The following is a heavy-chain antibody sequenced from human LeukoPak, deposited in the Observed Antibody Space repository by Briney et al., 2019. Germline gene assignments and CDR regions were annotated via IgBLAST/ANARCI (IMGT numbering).Heavy chain of an antibody. V-gene: IGHV4-39*02. J-gene: IGHJ4*02. Sequence: SETLSLTCTVSGGSISSSSYYWGWIRQPPGKGLEWIGSIYYSGSTYYNPSLKSRVTISVDTSKNQFSLKLSSVTAADTAVYYCARDIVVVPAAMSLYYFDYWGQGTLVTVSS. D-gene: IGHD2-2*01. CDR1: GGSISSSSYY. CDR2: IYYSGST. CDR3: ARDIVVVPAAMSLYYFDY.